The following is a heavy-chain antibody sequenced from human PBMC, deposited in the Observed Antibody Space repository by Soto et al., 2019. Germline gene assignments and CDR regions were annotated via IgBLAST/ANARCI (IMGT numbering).Heavy chain of an antibody. D-gene: IGHD2-15*01. CDR3: TRGLPDIVVVVAAGVTFDI. CDR1: GFTFGDYA. V-gene: IGHV3-49*03. Sequence: HPVEFLRLACTASGFTFGDYAMSWFRQAPGKGVEWVGFIRSKAYGGTTEYAASVKGRFTISRDDSKSIAYLQMNSLKTEDTAVYYCTRGLPDIVVVVAAGVTFDIWGQGTMVTVSS. J-gene: IGHJ3*02. CDR2: IRSKAYGGTT.